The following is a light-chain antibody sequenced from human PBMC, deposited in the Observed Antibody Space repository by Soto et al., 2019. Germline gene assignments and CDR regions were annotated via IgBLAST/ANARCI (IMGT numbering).Light chain of an antibody. V-gene: IGKV1-5*01. CDR2: DAS. CDR1: QSISSW. Sequence: DIQMTQSPSTLSASVGDRVTITCRASQSISSWLAWYQQKPGKAPKLLIYDASSLESGVPSRFSGSGSGTEFTPTISSLQPDDFANYYCQQYNSYSRTFGQGTKVEI. J-gene: IGKJ1*01. CDR3: QQYNSYSRT.